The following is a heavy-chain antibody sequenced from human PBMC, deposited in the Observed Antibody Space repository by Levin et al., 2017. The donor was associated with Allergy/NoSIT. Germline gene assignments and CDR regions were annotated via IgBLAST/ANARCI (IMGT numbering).Heavy chain of an antibody. Sequence: GGSLRLSCAASGFTFSSYSMNWVRQAPGKGLEWVSSISSSSSYIYYADSVKGRFTISRDNAKNSLYLQMNSLRAEDTAVYYCASAGEFWSGYYTSPSAFDIWGQGTMVTVSS. J-gene: IGHJ3*02. CDR3: ASAGEFWSGYYTSPSAFDI. CDR1: GFTFSSYS. CDR2: ISSSSSYI. V-gene: IGHV3-21*01. D-gene: IGHD3-3*01.